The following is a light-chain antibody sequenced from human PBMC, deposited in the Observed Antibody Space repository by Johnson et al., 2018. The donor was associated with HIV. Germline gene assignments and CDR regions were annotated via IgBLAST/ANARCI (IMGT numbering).Light chain of an antibody. CDR3: GTSDSSLRTGF. CDR1: SSNIGNNY. V-gene: IGLV1-51*01. CDR2: DNN. J-gene: IGLJ1*01. Sequence: SVLTQPPSVSAAPGQKVTISCSGSSSNIGNNYVSWYQPLPGTAPKLVIYDNNKRPSGIPDQFSASKSGTSATLGIPGLPTGAEADYYCGTSDSSLRTGFFGNGTKVTVL.